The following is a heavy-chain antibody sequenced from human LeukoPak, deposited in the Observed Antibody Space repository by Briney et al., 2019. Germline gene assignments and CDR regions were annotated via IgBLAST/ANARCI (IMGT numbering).Heavy chain of an antibody. Sequence: SSQTLSLTCTISGDSVSSNSVTWNWLRQSPSRGLEWLGRTFYRSKWNADYAPSVQSRITINPDSSRNQFSLQLHSVTPDDTAVYFCARWDCLATPAGDFRGQGTLVNGSS. D-gene: IGHD3-16*01. CDR2: TFYRSKWNA. CDR3: ARWDCLATPAGDF. V-gene: IGHV6-1*01. J-gene: IGHJ4*02. CDR1: GDSVSSNSVT.